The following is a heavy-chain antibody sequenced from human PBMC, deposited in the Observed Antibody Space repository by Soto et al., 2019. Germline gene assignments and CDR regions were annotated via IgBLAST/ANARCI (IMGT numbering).Heavy chain of an antibody. Sequence: QVQLVESGGGVVQPGRSLRRSCAASGFTFSSFGMHWVRQAPGKGLEWVALISYDGSSDYYVDSVKGRFTISRDKSKHTQYLQTNSLRPEDRAVYYCAKDRGWSSADLEYWGQGTLVTVSS. CDR3: AKDRGWSSADLEY. J-gene: IGHJ4*02. V-gene: IGHV3-30*18. CDR1: GFTFSSFG. CDR2: ISYDGSSD. D-gene: IGHD6-19*01.